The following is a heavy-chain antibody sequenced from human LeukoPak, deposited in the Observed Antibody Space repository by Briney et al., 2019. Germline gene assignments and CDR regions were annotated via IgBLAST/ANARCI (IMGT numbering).Heavy chain of an antibody. J-gene: IGHJ6*02. V-gene: IGHV1-2*02. D-gene: IGHD3-9*01. CDR2: INPNSGGT. CDR3: ASPNYDILTGYSSYYGMDV. Sequence: GASVKVSCKASGYTFTSYDINWVRQAPGQGLEWMGWINPNSGGTNYAQKFQGRVTMTRDTSISTAYMELSRLRSDDTAVYYCASPNYDILTGYSSYYGMDVWGQGTTVTVSS. CDR1: GYTFTSYD.